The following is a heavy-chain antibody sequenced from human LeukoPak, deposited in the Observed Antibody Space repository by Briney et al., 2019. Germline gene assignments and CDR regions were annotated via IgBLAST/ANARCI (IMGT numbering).Heavy chain of an antibody. D-gene: IGHD6-19*01. CDR3: ARRGSGLDWFDP. J-gene: IGHJ5*02. CDR1: GGSISSSSYY. Sequence: SETLSLTCTVSGGSISSSSYYWGWIRQPPGKGLEWIGSIFYSGGTYYSPSLKSRVTISVDTSNNQFSLKLSSVTAAVTAVYCCARRGSGLDWFDPWGQGTLVTVSS. CDR2: IFYSGGT. V-gene: IGHV4-39*01.